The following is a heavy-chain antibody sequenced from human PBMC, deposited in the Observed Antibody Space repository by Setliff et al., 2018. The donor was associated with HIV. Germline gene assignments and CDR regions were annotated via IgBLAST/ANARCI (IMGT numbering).Heavy chain of an antibody. Sequence: PGGSLRLSCAASGFTFSNAWMNWVRQTPGKGLEWVGRIKSKSEGGTAEYAAPVKDRFTISRDDSKNTLYLQLNSLRAEDTAVYYCATHGPEKKQWLADFDYWGQGTLVTVSS. CDR3: ATHGPEKKQWLADFDY. D-gene: IGHD6-19*01. J-gene: IGHJ4*02. CDR1: GFTFSNAW. V-gene: IGHV3-15*01. CDR2: IKSKSEGGTA.